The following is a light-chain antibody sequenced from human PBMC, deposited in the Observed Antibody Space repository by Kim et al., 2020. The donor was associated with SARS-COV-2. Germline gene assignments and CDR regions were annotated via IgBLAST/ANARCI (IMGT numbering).Light chain of an antibody. CDR1: RSNIGSNY. V-gene: IGLV1-47*01. Sequence: QRVTISWSGSRSNIGSNYVYWYQQRPGAAPKLLIYENYQRPSGVPDRFSGSKSGTSASLAISGLRSEDEADYYCAAWDDSLSVHYVFGTGTKVTVL. CDR2: ENY. CDR3: AAWDDSLSVHYV. J-gene: IGLJ1*01.